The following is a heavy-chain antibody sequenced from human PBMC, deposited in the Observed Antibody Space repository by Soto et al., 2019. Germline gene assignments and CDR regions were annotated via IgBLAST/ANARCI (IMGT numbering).Heavy chain of an antibody. CDR3: ARGFDLQYGMDV. V-gene: IGHV3-48*02. J-gene: IGHJ6*02. Sequence: EVQLVESGGGLVQRGGSLRLSCEASGPTLSTYSWNWVRQAPGKGLEWVSYISGSSNTIYYADSVKGRFTISRDNAKNSLYLQMNSLRDEDTAVYFCARGFDLQYGMDVWGQGTTVTVSS. CDR1: GPTLSTYS. CDR2: ISGSSNTI. D-gene: IGHD3-10*01.